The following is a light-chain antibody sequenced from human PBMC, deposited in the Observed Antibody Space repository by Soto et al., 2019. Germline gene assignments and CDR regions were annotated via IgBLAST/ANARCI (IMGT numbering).Light chain of an antibody. CDR3: QLYATSPLT. Sequence: EIVLTQSPGTLSLSPGERATLSCRASQSVGRNYLAWYQQKPGQAPRLLIHGASSRATGIPDRFSGSGSGTDFTLTISRLEPEDFAVYYCQLYATSPLTFGGGTKVEIK. J-gene: IGKJ4*01. CDR1: QSVGRNY. V-gene: IGKV3-20*01. CDR2: GAS.